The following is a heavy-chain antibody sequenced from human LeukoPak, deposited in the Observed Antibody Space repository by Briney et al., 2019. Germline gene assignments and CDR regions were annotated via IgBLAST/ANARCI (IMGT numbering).Heavy chain of an antibody. Sequence: GGSLRLSCAASGFTFSSYAMSWVRQAPGKGLEWVSAISGSGGSTYYADSVKGRFTISRDNSKNTLYLQMNSLRAEDTAVYYCAKAPGARYDILTGHYYYNGMDVWGQGTTVTVSS. CDR2: ISGSGGST. CDR1: GFTFSSYA. CDR3: AKAPGARYDILTGHYYYNGMDV. D-gene: IGHD3-9*01. V-gene: IGHV3-23*01. J-gene: IGHJ6*02.